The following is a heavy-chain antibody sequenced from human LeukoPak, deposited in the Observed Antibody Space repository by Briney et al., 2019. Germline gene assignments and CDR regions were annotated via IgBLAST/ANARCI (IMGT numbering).Heavy chain of an antibody. J-gene: IGHJ6*03. D-gene: IGHD6-19*01. CDR2: IYYSGST. V-gene: IGHV4-59*08. CDR3: ARHRPQVAVAGPRRYYYMDV. CDR1: GGSISSYY. Sequence: SETLSLTCTVSGGSISSYYWSWIRQPPGKGLEWIGYIYYSGSTNYNPSLKSRVTISVDTSKNQFSLKLSSVTAADTAVYYCARHRPQVAVAGPRRYYYMDVWGKGTTVTISS.